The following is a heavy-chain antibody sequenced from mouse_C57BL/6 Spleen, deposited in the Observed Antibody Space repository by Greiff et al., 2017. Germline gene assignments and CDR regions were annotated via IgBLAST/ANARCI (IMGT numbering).Heavy chain of an antibody. CDR2: INPTNGGT. V-gene: IGHV1-22*01. Sequence: EVQLQQSGPELVKPGASVKMFCKASGYTFTDYNMHWVKQSHGQRLQVIGYINPTNGGTSYKQKFKGKATLTVNKSSSTAYMELRSLTSEDSAVYYCARRNYYGSSPLYAMDYWGQGTSVTVSS. CDR3: ARRNYYGSSPLYAMDY. D-gene: IGHD1-1*01. J-gene: IGHJ4*01. CDR1: GYTFTDYN.